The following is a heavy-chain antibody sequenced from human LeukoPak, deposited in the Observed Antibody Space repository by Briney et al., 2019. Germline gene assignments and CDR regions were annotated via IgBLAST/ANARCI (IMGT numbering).Heavy chain of an antibody. CDR1: GFTFSSYN. D-gene: IGHD3-9*01. J-gene: IGHJ4*02. CDR3: ARDQRYFDWLSPLDY. CDR2: ISRTGSYI. Sequence: GGSLRLSCAASGFTFSSYNMNWVRQAPGRGLEWVSSISRTGSYIYYADSVKGRFTISRDNAQNSLYLQMNSLRVEDTAVYYCARDQRYFDWLSPLDYWGQGTLVTVSS. V-gene: IGHV3-21*01.